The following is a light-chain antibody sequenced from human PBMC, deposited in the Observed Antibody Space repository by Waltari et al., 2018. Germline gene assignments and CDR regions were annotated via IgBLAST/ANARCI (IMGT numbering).Light chain of an antibody. Sequence: SSELTQDPAVSVALGQTVRITCQGDSLRSYYASWYQQKPGQAPVLVIYGKNHRPSGIPDRFAGASSGNTASVTLTGAQAEDEADYYCNSRDSSGNHLVFGGGTKLTVL. V-gene: IGLV3-19*01. CDR3: NSRDSSGNHLV. J-gene: IGLJ2*01. CDR2: GKN. CDR1: SLRSYY.